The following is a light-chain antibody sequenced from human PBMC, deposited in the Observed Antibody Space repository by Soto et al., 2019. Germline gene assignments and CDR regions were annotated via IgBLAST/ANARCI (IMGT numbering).Light chain of an antibody. Sequence: EIVLTQSPGTLSLSPGERATLSCRASQSVSRSFLAWYQQKPGQAPRLLIYGASSRATGIPDRFSGSGSGTDFTLTISRLEPEDSALYCCQQYDTSPRTFGQGTKLEI. CDR2: GAS. CDR3: QQYDTSPRT. V-gene: IGKV3-20*01. CDR1: QSVSRSF. J-gene: IGKJ2*01.